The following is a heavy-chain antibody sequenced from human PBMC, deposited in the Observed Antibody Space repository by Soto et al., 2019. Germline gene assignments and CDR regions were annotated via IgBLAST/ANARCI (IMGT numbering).Heavy chain of an antibody. Sequence: PSETLSLTCTVSGSSASNSNYYWGWIRQSQGKGLEWIGSVYYRGRSYSKSSVKSRVTISVDTSKNQFSLNLNSVTASDTAVYYCVSQRTSVLTQAYFDYWGPGALVTVSS. CDR2: VYYRGRS. CDR1: GSSASNSNYY. J-gene: IGHJ4*02. CDR3: VSQRTSVLTQAYFDY. V-gene: IGHV4-39*01. D-gene: IGHD2-8*01.